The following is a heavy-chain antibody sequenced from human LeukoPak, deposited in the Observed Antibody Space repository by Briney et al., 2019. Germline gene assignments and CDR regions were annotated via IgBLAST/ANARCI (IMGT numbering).Heavy chain of an antibody. CDR3: AREPYSSSPRAFDY. Sequence: GGSLRLSCAASGFTFSSYDMHWVRHATGKGLEWVSAIGTAGDTYYPGSVKGRFTISRENAKNSLYLQMNSLRAEDTAVYYCAREPYSSSPRAFDYWGQGTLVTVSS. CDR1: GFTFSSYD. V-gene: IGHV3-13*01. J-gene: IGHJ4*02. D-gene: IGHD6-13*01. CDR2: IGTAGDT.